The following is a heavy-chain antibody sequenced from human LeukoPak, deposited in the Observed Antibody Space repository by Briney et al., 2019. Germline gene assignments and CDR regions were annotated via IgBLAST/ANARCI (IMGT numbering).Heavy chain of an antibody. CDR2: ISGSGGST. V-gene: IGHV3-23*01. Sequence: GGSLRLSCAASGFTFSSYAMSWVRQAPGKGLEWVSAISGSGGSTYYADSVRGRFTISRDNSKNTLYLQMNSLRAEDTAVYYCAKDPDSSGWYTWGQGTLVTVSS. J-gene: IGHJ5*02. CDR1: GFTFSSYA. CDR3: AKDPDSSGWYT. D-gene: IGHD6-19*01.